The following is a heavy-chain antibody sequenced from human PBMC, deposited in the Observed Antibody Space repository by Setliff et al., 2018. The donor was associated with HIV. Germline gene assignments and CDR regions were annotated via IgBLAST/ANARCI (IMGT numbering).Heavy chain of an antibody. CDR3: AGVHYYDSSGYPEPYYMDV. J-gene: IGHJ6*03. D-gene: IGHD3-22*01. CDR2: IYTSGST. CDR1: GGSISSGSYY. V-gene: IGHV4-61*02. Sequence: SETLSLTCTVSGGSISSGSYYWSWIRQPAGKGLEWIGRIYTSGSTNYNPSLKSRVTISVDTSKNQFSLNLSSVTAADTAVYYCAGVHYYDSSGYPEPYYMDVWGKGTTVTVSS.